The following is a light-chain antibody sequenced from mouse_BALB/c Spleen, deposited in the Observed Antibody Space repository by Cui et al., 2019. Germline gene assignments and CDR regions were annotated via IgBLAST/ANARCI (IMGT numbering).Light chain of an antibody. V-gene: IGKV6-14*01. J-gene: IGKJ2*01. CDR3: LQHWNYPYT. Sequence: DIVMTQSQKFMSTSVGDRVSITCKASQNVRTAVAWYQQKPGQSPKALIYLASNRHTGVRDRFTGSGSGTDFTLTISNVQSEDLADYFCLQHWNYPYTFGGGTKLEIK. CDR2: LAS. CDR1: QNVRTA.